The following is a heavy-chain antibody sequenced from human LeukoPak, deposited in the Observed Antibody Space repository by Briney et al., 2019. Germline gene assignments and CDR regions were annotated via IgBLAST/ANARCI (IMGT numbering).Heavy chain of an antibody. V-gene: IGHV3-13*01. D-gene: IGHD6-25*01. Sequence: GGSLRLSCAASGFTFSSYDMHWVRQATGKGLEWVSAIDTAGDTYYPGSVKGRFTISRENAKNSLYLQMKSLRAGDTAVYYCARVLSARSGGYDAFDIWGQGTMVTVSS. CDR2: IDTAGDT. CDR3: ARVLSARSGGYDAFDI. CDR1: GFTFSSYD. J-gene: IGHJ3*02.